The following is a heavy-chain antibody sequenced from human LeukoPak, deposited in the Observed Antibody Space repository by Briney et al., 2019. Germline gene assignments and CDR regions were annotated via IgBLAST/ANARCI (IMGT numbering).Heavy chain of an antibody. CDR1: GGSISSSSYY. D-gene: IGHD3-9*01. CDR3: ARYDNSNYYMDV. Sequence: SETLSLTCTVSGGSISSSSYYWGWSRQPPGKGLEWIGSIYYSGSTYYNPSLKSRVTISVDTSKNQFSLKLSSVTAADTAVYYCARYDNSNYYMDVWGKGTTVTVSS. J-gene: IGHJ6*03. V-gene: IGHV4-39*01. CDR2: IYYSGST.